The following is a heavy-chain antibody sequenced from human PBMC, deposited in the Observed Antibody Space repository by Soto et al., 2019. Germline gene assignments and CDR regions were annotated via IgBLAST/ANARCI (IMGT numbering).Heavy chain of an antibody. CDR2: ISYSGST. CDR1: GGSVSSSNDY. V-gene: IGHV4-39*01. J-gene: IGHJ4*02. CDR3: ARLEGLATLSYYFGY. Sequence: QLQLQESGPGLVKPSETLSLTCTVSGGSVSSSNDYWGWIRQSPGKGLEWIGSISYSGSTYYNPTLASRVTRSGAKSKNPFSRMLIPVTSPDTAVYYCARLEGLATLSYYFGYWCQGPLVTVSS. D-gene: IGHD3-9*01.